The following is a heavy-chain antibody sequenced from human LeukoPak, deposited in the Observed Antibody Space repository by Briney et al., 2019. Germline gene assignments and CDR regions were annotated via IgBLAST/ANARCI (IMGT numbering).Heavy chain of an antibody. CDR1: GYTFTGYY. CDR2: INPNSGGT. V-gene: IGHV1-2*02. Sequence: GASVKVSCKASGYTFTGYYMHWVRQAPGQGLEWMGWINPNSGGTNYAQKFQGRVTMTRDTSISTACMELSRLRSDDTAVYYCAREGRDSSAEGTFDYWGQGTLVTVSS. CDR3: AREGRDSSAEGTFDY. J-gene: IGHJ4*02. D-gene: IGHD6-19*01.